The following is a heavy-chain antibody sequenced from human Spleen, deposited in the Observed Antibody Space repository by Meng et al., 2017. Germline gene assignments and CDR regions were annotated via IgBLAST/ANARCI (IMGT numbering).Heavy chain of an antibody. CDR2: IYYSGST. J-gene: IGHJ3*02. Sequence: GSLRLSCTVSGGSISNYFWSWIRQPPGKGLEWIGYIYYSGSTTYNPPLKGRVTISVDTSKNQFSLKLSSLTAADTAVYYWATEGWLPKNDAFDIWGQGTMVTVSS. V-gene: IGHV4-59*01. CDR3: ATEGWLPKNDAFDI. CDR1: GGSISNYF. D-gene: IGHD6-19*01.